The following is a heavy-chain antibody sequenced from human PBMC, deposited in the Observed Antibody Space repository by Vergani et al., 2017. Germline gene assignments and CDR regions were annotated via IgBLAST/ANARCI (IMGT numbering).Heavy chain of an antibody. CDR2: ISWNSGSI. Sequence: EVQLVESGGGLVKPGRSLRLSCAASGFTFDDYAMHWVRQAPGKGLEWVSGISWNSGSIGYADSVKGRFTISRDNAKNSLYLQMNSLRAEDTALYYCAKDLKLGGALIYIFDYWGQGTLVTVSS. CDR3: AKDLKLGGALIYIFDY. D-gene: IGHD1-26*01. CDR1: GFTFDDYA. V-gene: IGHV3-9*01. J-gene: IGHJ4*02.